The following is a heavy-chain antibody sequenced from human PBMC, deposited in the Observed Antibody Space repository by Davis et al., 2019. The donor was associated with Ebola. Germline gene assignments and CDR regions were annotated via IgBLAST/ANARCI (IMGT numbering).Heavy chain of an antibody. CDR3: ASPRTYYYGMDV. CDR1: GYTFTSYD. Sequence: ASVKVSCKASGYTFTSYDINWVRQATGQGLEWMGWMNPNSGNTGYAQKFQGRVTMTRNTSISTAYMELSSLRSEDTAVYYCASPRTYYYGMDVWGQGTTVTVSS. CDR2: MNPNSGNT. J-gene: IGHJ6*02. V-gene: IGHV1-8*01.